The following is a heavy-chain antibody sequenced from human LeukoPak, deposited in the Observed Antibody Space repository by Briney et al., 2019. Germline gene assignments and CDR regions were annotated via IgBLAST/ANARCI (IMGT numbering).Heavy chain of an antibody. CDR3: ARWEMTTVTFDF. V-gene: IGHV4-39*01. CDR2: IYHSGNT. Sequence: SETLSLTCIVSGASISSNFYYWGWIRQPPGKGLEWIGNIYHSGNTHYNPSLKSRVTISVDTSKNQFSLNLNSVTAADTAVYYCARWEMTTVTFDFWGQGTLVTVSS. CDR1: GASISSNFYY. D-gene: IGHD5-24*01. J-gene: IGHJ4*02.